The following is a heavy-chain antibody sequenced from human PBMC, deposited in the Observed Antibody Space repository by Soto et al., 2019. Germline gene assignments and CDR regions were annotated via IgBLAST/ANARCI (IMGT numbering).Heavy chain of an antibody. V-gene: IGHV4-59*01. J-gene: IGHJ5*02. CDR2: IYYSGST. CDR3: ARVVGALGHWFDP. Sequence: QPPGKGLEWIGYIYYSGSTNYNPSLKSRVTISVDTSKNQFSLKLSSVTAADTAVYYCARVVGALGHWFDPWGQGTLVTVSS. D-gene: IGHD1-26*01.